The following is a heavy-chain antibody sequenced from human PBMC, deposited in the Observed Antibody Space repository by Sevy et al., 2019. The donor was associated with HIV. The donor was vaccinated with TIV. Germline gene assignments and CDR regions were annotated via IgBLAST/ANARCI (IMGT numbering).Heavy chain of an antibody. D-gene: IGHD6-13*01. Sequence: GGSLRLSCTTSGFPFGDFAMNWLRQAPGKGLEWVGFIRSKEYGGTTEYAASVKGRFTISRDESKSIAFLEMNSLKIEETAVYYCTRDRWAKYYFDYWGQGILVTVSS. CDR1: GFPFGDFA. CDR2: IRSKEYGGTT. V-gene: IGHV3-49*03. CDR3: TRDRWAKYYFDY. J-gene: IGHJ4*02.